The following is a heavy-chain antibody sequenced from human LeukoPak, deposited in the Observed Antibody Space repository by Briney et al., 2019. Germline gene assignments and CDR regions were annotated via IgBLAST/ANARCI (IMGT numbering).Heavy chain of an antibody. J-gene: IGHJ3*02. CDR1: GGSISTDY. CDR2: VSFGGGT. V-gene: IGHV4-59*01. Sequence: SESLSLTCTVSGGSISTDYWSWIRQPPGKGLDWIGYVSFGGGTNCNPSLKSRVITSADTSKNQFSLNLTSVTAADTAVYYCVRASVESGGAFDIWGQGTMVTVSS. CDR3: VRASVESGGAFDI. D-gene: IGHD2-15*01.